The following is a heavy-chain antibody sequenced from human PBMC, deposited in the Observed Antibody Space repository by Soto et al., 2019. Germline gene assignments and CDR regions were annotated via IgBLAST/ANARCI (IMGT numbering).Heavy chain of an antibody. CDR3: ARDFSPVYCSGGSCYPDSYYYGMDV. CDR2: ISSSSSYI. Sequence: CLRLSCAASGFTFSSYSMNWVRQAPGKGLEWVSSISSSSSYIYYADSVKGRFTISRDNAKNSLYLQMNSLRAEDTAVYYCARDFSPVYCSGGSCYPDSYYYGMDVWGQGTTVTVSS. J-gene: IGHJ6*02. V-gene: IGHV3-21*01. D-gene: IGHD2-15*01. CDR1: GFTFSSYS.